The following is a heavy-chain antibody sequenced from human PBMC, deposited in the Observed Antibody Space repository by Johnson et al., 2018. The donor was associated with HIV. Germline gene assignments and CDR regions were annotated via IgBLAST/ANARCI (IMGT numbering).Heavy chain of an antibody. V-gene: IGHV3-30*19. Sequence: QVQLVESGGGVVQPGGSLRLSCAASGFTFRSNGMHWVRQAPGKGLEWVAVISYDGSNKYYADSVKGRFTISRDNANNSLYLQMNSLRAEDTAVYYCARGRGALDIWGQGTKVTVSS. CDR1: GFTFRSNG. CDR2: ISYDGSNK. J-gene: IGHJ3*02. CDR3: ARGRGALDI. D-gene: IGHD3-16*01.